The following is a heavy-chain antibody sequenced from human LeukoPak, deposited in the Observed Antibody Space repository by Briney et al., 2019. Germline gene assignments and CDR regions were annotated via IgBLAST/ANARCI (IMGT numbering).Heavy chain of an antibody. J-gene: IGHJ4*02. D-gene: IGHD7-27*01. Sequence: GGSLRLSCAAPGFTFSSYAMSWVRQAPGKGLEWVSAISGGADLIYYADSVKGRFIISRDNSRNTLSLQMNSLRAEDTAVYYCAKATGDGGTFHYWGQGTLVTVSS. CDR3: AKATGDGGTFHY. V-gene: IGHV3-23*01. CDR1: GFTFSSYA. CDR2: ISGGADLI.